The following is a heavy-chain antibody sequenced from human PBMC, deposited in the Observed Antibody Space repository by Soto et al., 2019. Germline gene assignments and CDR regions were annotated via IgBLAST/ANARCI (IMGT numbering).Heavy chain of an antibody. D-gene: IGHD5-12*01. J-gene: IGHJ4*02. CDR3: AKDTGYRRPAIVATIFDY. CDR1: GFNFDDYA. V-gene: IGHV3-9*01. CDR2: ISWNSGSI. Sequence: PGGSMRLSSTAAGFNFDDYAMHWVRQAPGKGLEWVSGISWNSGSIGYADSVKGRFTISRDNAKNSLYLQMNSLRAEDTALYYCAKDTGYRRPAIVATIFDYWGQGTLVTVSS.